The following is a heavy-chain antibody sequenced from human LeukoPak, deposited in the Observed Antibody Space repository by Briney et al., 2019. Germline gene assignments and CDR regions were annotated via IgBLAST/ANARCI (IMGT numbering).Heavy chain of an antibody. D-gene: IGHD6-13*01. V-gene: IGHV3-7*03. CDR1: GFTFSSYW. Sequence: AGGSLRLSCAASGFTFSSYWMSWVRQAPGKGLEWVANIKQDGSEKYYVGSVKGRFTISRDNAKNSLYLQMNSLRAEDTAVYYCARDSSSSWYYFDYWGQGTLVTVSS. CDR2: IKQDGSEK. J-gene: IGHJ4*02. CDR3: ARDSSSSWYYFDY.